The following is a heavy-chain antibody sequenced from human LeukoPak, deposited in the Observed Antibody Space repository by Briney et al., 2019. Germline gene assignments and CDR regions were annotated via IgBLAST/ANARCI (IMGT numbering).Heavy chain of an antibody. CDR2: ISYSGST. J-gene: IGHJ4*02. D-gene: IGHD3-10*01. CDR3: ARHLDYYGSGSYEY. CDR1: GGSISPYH. Sequence: PSETLSLTCAVSGGSISPYHWTWIRQPPGKGLEWIGYISYSGSTNYNPSLKSRVTISIDTSKSQFSLKLSSVTAADTAMYYCARHLDYYGSGSYEYWGQGTLVTVSS. V-gene: IGHV4-59*08.